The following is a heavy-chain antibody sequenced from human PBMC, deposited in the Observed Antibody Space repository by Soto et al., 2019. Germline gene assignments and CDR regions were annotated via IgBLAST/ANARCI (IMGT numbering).Heavy chain of an antibody. CDR1: GFTFSNYG. D-gene: IGHD6-19*01. J-gene: IGHJ6*02. CDR3: ARDDITCRAVAIYGMDV. CDR2: IWYDESNK. Sequence: QVQLVESGGGVVQPGRSLRLSCAASGFTFSNYGMHWVRQAPDKGLEWVAVIWYDESNKYYADSVKGRFTISRDNSKNTLYLQMNSLRAEDTAVYYCARDDITCRAVAIYGMDVWGQGTTVTVSS. V-gene: IGHV3-33*01.